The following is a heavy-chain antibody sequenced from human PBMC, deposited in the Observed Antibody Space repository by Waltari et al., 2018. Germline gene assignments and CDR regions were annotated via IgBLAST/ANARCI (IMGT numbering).Heavy chain of an antibody. Sequence: QVQLVQSGAEVKKPGSSVKVSCKASGGTFSSYTISWVRQAPGQGLEWMGRIIPILGIANFTQKFQGRVTITADKSTSTAYMELSSLISEDTAVYYCARAHCSGGSCSPFDYWGQGTLVTVSS. V-gene: IGHV1-69*02. CDR1: GGTFSSYT. D-gene: IGHD2-15*01. CDR3: ARAHCSGGSCSPFDY. J-gene: IGHJ4*02. CDR2: IIPILGIA.